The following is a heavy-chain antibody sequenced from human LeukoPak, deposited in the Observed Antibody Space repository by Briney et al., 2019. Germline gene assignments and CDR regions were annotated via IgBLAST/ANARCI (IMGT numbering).Heavy chain of an antibody. Sequence: PGGSLRLSCAASGFTFSSYSMNWVRQAPGKGLEWVSSISSSSSYVYYADSVEGRFTISKDNAKNSLFLQMDSLRAEDTAVYYCARDPGSRPFYYYYMDVWGKGTTVTVSS. J-gene: IGHJ6*03. CDR2: ISSSSSYV. V-gene: IGHV3-21*01. CDR3: ARDPGSRPFYYYYMDV. CDR1: GFTFSSYS.